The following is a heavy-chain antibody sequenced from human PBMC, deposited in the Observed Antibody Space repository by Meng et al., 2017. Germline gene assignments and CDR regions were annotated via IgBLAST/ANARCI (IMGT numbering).Heavy chain of an antibody. V-gene: IGHV1-46*01. J-gene: IGHJ4*02. CDR3: ARLLIPGYSSGWYGALGIDY. CDR2: INPSGGST. Sequence: ASVKVSCKASGYTFTSYYMHWVRQAPGQGLEWMGIINPSGGSTSYAQKFQGRVTMTRDTSTGTVYTELSSLRSEDTAVYYCARLLIPGYSSGWYGALGIDYWGQGTLVTVSS. CDR1: GYTFTSYY. D-gene: IGHD6-19*01.